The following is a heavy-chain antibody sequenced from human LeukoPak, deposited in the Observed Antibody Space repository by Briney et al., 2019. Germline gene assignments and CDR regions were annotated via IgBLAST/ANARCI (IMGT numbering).Heavy chain of an antibody. V-gene: IGHV1-24*01. CDR3: ATEYGSGSYWYYYYGMDV. J-gene: IGHJ6*02. Sequence: ASVKVSCKVSGYTLTESSMHWVRQAPGKGLEWMGGFDPEDGETIYAQKFQGRVTMTEDTSTDTAYMELSSLRSEDTAVYYGATEYGSGSYWYYYYGMDVWGQGTTVTVSS. CDR2: FDPEDGET. CDR1: GYTLTESS. D-gene: IGHD3-10*01.